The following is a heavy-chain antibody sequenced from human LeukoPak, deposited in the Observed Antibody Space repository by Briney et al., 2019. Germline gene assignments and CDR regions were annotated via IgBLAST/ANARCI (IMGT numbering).Heavy chain of an antibody. Sequence: WASVKVSCKVSGGTFSHYSITWVRQAPGQGLEWMGWINPNSGGTNYAQKFQGRVTMTRDTSISTAYMELSRLRSDDTAVYYCARQAVTYYYYYMDVWGKGTTVTISS. V-gene: IGHV1-2*02. CDR2: INPNSGGT. CDR3: ARQAVTYYYYYMDV. D-gene: IGHD4-17*01. CDR1: GGTFSHYS. J-gene: IGHJ6*03.